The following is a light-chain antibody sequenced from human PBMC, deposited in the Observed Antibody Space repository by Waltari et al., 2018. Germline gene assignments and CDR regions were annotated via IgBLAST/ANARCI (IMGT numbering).Light chain of an antibody. Sequence: QSALTQPRSVSGSPGQSVTISCTGTSSDVGAYNYVSWYQQHPGKAPKLMISDVDKRPSGVPDRFSGSKSGNTASLTISGLQAEDEAEYYCCSYAGTYNFVVFGGGTKLTVL. CDR1: SSDVGAYNY. CDR3: CSYAGTYNFVV. V-gene: IGLV2-11*01. J-gene: IGLJ2*01. CDR2: DVD.